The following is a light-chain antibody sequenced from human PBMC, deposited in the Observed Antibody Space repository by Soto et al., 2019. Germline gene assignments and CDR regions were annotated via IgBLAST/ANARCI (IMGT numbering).Light chain of an antibody. CDR2: EVS. CDR1: SSDVGGYNY. CDR3: SSYTSSSTWV. V-gene: IGLV2-14*01. J-gene: IGLJ3*02. Sequence: QPALTQPASLSGYPGQSITISCTGTSSDVGGYNYVSWYQQHPGKAPKLMIYEVSNRPSGVSNRFSGSKSGNTASLTISGLQAEDEADYYCSSYTSSSTWVFGGGTKLTVL.